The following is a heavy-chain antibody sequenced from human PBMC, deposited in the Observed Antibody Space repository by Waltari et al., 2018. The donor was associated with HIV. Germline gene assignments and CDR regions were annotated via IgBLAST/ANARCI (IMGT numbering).Heavy chain of an antibody. CDR1: GFTFGRIR. D-gene: IGHD2-15*01. CDR3: AREVVVVAGAGFDY. V-gene: IGHV3-21*01. CDR2: ISSSSSYI. J-gene: IGHJ4*02. Sequence: EVQLVESGGGLVKPGGSLRLSCADSGFTFGRIRMYWVPQAPGKGLEWVSSISSSSSYIYYADSVKGRFTISRDNAKNSLYLQMNSLRAEDTAVYYCAREVVVVAGAGFDYWGQGTLVTVSS.